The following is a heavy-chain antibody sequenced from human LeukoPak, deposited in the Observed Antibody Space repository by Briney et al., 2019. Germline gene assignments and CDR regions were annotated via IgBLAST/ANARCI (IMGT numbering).Heavy chain of an antibody. D-gene: IGHD5-18*01. CDR3: ARDLSGVTGYTYGRGIDY. CDR2: ISGSGGST. V-gene: IGHV3-23*01. J-gene: IGHJ4*02. CDR1: GFTFSSYA. Sequence: GGSLRLSCAASGFTFSSYAMSWVRQAPGKGLEWVSDISGSGGSTYYADSVKGRFTISRDNAKTSLYLQMNSLRAEDTAVYYCARDLSGVTGYTYGRGIDYWGQGTLVTVSS.